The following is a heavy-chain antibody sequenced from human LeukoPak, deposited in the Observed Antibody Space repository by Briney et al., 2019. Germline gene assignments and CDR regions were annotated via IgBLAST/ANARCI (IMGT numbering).Heavy chain of an antibody. CDR3: PRDASSGLSTGYFGAYFDY. CDR1: GFTFSTYN. D-gene: IGHD2-15*01. V-gene: IGHV3-21*06. J-gene: IGHJ4*02. Sequence: GGSLRLSCAASGFTFSTYNMNWFRQAPGKGLEWVSSISSTSSFIYYADSVKGRFTISRDNAKNSLYLQMNSLRAEDTAVYYCPRDASSGLSTGYFGAYFDYWGQGTLVTVSS. CDR2: ISSTSSFI.